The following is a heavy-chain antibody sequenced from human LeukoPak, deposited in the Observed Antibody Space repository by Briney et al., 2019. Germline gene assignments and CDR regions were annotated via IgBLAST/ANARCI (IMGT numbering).Heavy chain of an antibody. Sequence: SETLSLTCTVSGDSVSGYYGSWIRQPPGRGLEWIGYFYTSANTNYNPSLKSRVTMSVDTSKNQFSLKLSSVTAADTAVYYCARGLRDEERHYGYYYMDVWGKGTTVTVSS. CDR3: ARGLRDEERHYGYYYMDV. V-gene: IGHV4-4*09. D-gene: IGHD3-22*01. J-gene: IGHJ6*03. CDR2: FYTSANT. CDR1: GDSVSGYY.